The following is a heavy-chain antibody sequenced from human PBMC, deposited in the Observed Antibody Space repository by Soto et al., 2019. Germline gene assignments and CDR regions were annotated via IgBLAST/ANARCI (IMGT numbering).Heavy chain of an antibody. CDR3: AREEYYYGSGAFFDY. J-gene: IGHJ4*02. D-gene: IGHD3-10*01. CDR2: IYYSGST. CDR1: GGSISSYY. Sequence: SETLSLTSTVAGGSISSYYLSWIRQPPGKGLEWIGYIYYSGSTNYNPSLKSRVTISVDTPKNQFSLKLSSVTAADTAVYYCAREEYYYGSGAFFDYWGQGTLVTVSS. V-gene: IGHV4-59*01.